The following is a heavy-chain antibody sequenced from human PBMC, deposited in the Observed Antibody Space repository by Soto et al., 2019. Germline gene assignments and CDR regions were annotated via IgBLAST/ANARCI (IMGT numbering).Heavy chain of an antibody. CDR2: IHHSGST. V-gene: IGHV4-4*02. CDR1: GLSISSDNW. D-gene: IGHD6-25*01. CDR3: ARDQGSDPGD. Sequence: QVQLQESGPGLVRPSGTVSLTCAVSGLSISSDNWWSWVRQPPGKGLEWIGEIHHSGSTNYNPSLKSRVTMSVVPSKDLFSLTLNSVTAADTAFYYCARDQGSDPGDWGQGTLVSVSS. J-gene: IGHJ4*02.